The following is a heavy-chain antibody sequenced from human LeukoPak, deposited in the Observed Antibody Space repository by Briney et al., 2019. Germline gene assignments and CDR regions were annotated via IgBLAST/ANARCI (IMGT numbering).Heavy chain of an antibody. V-gene: IGHV4-38-2*01. CDR2: IYHGGRS. J-gene: IGHJ3*02. CDR1: GYPMNSGYY. Sequence: SETLSLTCAVSGYPMNSGYYWGWIRQPPGKGLEWIASIYHGGRSYYNPSLKSRVTISVDTSNNQFSLKMSSVIAADTAVYYCARILGYCTSTNCHDAFDIWGQGTMVTVSS. D-gene: IGHD2-2*01. CDR3: ARILGYCTSTNCHDAFDI.